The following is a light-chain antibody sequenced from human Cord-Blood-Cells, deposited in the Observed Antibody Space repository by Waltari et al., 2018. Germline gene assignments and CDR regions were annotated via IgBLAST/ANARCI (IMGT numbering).Light chain of an antibody. V-gene: IGKV1-8*01. CDR2: AAS. Sequence: AIRMTQSPSSLSAPTGDRVTITCRASQGISSYLAWYQQKPGKAHKLLIYAASTLQSGVPSRFSGSGSGTDFTLTISCLQSEDFATYYCQQYYSYPRTFGQGTKVEIK. J-gene: IGKJ1*01. CDR1: QGISSY. CDR3: QQYYSYPRT.